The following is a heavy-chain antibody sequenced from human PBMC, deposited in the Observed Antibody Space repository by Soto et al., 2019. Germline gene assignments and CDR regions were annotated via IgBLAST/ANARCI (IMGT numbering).Heavy chain of an antibody. CDR2: MNPNSGNT. J-gene: IGHJ4*02. CDR1: GYTFTEND. CDR3: VRAPLDYYSADYCDN. D-gene: IGHD2-21*01. V-gene: IGHV1-8*01. Sequence: QVQLVQSGAEVKRPGASVKVSCKASGYTFTENDINWVRQATGQGLEWMGWMNPNSGNTGYAQKLQGRVTMTRDNSITTAYMELSSLRSEDTAVYFCVRAPLDYYSADYCDNWGQGTLVTVSS.